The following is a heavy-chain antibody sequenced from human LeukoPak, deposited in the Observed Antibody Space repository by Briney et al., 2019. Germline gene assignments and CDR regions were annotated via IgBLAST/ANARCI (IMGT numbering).Heavy chain of an antibody. D-gene: IGHD4-23*01. J-gene: IGHJ4*02. V-gene: IGHV3-23*01. CDR2: IGSDGGGI. Sequence: GGSLRLSCAASGFSFSNYAMTWVRQAPGKGLEWVSVIGSDGGGIQYADSVKGRFSISRGNSKNTLYLQMNSLRVEDTAVYYCAKYAPPTTVVTRFFDYWGQGTLVTVSS. CDR3: AKYAPPTTVVTRFFDY. CDR1: GFSFSNYA.